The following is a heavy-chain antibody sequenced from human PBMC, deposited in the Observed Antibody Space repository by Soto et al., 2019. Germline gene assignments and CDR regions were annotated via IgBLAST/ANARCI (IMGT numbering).Heavy chain of an antibody. Sequence: QVQLVESGGGVVQPETSLRLSCAASGFTFSSYAMHWVRQAPGKGLEWVAFISYDGSNKYYADSVTGRFTISRDNSKNTLYLQMNSLRTDDTAVYYCARDGSSWSFDYWGQGTLVTVSS. J-gene: IGHJ4*02. CDR2: ISYDGSNK. V-gene: IGHV3-30-3*01. CDR1: GFTFSSYA. CDR3: ARDGSSWSFDY. D-gene: IGHD6-13*01.